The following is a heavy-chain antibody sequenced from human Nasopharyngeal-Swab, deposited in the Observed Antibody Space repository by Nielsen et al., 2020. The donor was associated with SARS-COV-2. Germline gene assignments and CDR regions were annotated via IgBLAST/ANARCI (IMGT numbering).Heavy chain of an antibody. Sequence: GESLKISCAASGFTFNTYWMHWVRQAPGKGLVWVSRIDDDGRDTIYVDSVKGRFTISRDNARDTLYLQTNSLRAEDTAVYYCVRATNLGGSLWVPDYWGQGTLVTVSS. CDR3: VRATNLGGSLWVPDY. D-gene: IGHD5-12*01. CDR2: IDDDGRDT. J-gene: IGHJ4*02. CDR1: GFTFNTYW. V-gene: IGHV3-74*01.